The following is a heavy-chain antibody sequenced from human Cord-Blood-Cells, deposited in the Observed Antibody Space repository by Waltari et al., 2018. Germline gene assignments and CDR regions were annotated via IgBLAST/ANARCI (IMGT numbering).Heavy chain of an antibody. Sequence: QLQLQESGPGLVKPSETLSLTCTVSGGSISSSSYYWGWIRQPPGKGLEWIGSIYYSGGTYYNPSLKSRVTISVDTSKNQFSLKRSSVTAADTAVYYCARQVWYGSGSYYNWFDPWGQGTLVTVSS. V-gene: IGHV4-39*01. CDR2: IYYSGGT. CDR3: ARQVWYGSGSYYNWFDP. D-gene: IGHD3-10*01. J-gene: IGHJ5*02. CDR1: GGSISSSSYY.